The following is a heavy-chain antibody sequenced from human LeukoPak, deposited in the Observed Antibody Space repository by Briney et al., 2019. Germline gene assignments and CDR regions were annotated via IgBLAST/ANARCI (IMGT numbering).Heavy chain of an antibody. CDR1: GGSISSYY. CDR3: ARGVYIAAAQYAY. J-gene: IGHJ4*02. D-gene: IGHD6-13*01. V-gene: IGHV4-59*01. Sequence: ASETLSLTCTVSGGSISSYYWSWIRQPPGKGLEWIGYIYYSGTTNYNPSPKSRATISVDTSKNQFSLKLSSVTAADTAVYYCARGVYIAAAQYAYWGQGTLVTVSS. CDR2: IYYSGTT.